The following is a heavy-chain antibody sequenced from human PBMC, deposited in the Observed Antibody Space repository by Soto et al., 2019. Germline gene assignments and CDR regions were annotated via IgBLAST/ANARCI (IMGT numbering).Heavy chain of an antibody. D-gene: IGHD6-19*01. CDR2: ISSSSSTI. V-gene: IGHV3-48*02. CDR3: AREEIAVAGTVFDY. J-gene: IGHJ4*02. CDR1: GFTFSSYS. Sequence: EVQLVESGGGLVQPGGSLRLSCAASGFTFSSYSMNWVRQAPGKGLEWVSYISSSSSTIYYADSVKGRFTISRDNAKNSLYLQMNSLGDEDTAVYYCAREEIAVAGTVFDYWGQGTLVTVSS.